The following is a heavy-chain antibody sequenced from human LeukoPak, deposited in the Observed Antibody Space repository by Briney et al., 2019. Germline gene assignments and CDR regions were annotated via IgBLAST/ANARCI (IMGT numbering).Heavy chain of an antibody. Sequence: PSETLSLTCTVSGGSISSSSFSWGWIRQPPGKGLEWIGSIYYSGSTNYNPSLKSRVTISVDTSKNQFSLKLSSVTAADTAVYYCARLTSYYGMDVWGQGTTVTVSS. V-gene: IGHV4-39*07. CDR1: GGSISSSSFS. CDR3: ARLTSYYGMDV. J-gene: IGHJ6*02. CDR2: IYYSGST.